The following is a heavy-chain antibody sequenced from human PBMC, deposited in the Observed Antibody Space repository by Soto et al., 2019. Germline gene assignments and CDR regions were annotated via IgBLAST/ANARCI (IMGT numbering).Heavy chain of an antibody. CDR1: GFTFSSYG. D-gene: IGHD6-6*01. J-gene: IGHJ6*02. CDR3: ARDSTDSSSSTGYYYYYYGMDV. CDR2: IWYDGSNK. V-gene: IGHV3-33*01. Sequence: GGSLRLSCAASGFTFSSYGMHWVRQAPGKGLEWVAVIWYDGSNKYYADSVKGRFTTSRDNSKNTLYLQMNSLRAEDTAVYYCARDSTDSSSSTGYYYYYYGMDVWGQGTTVTVSS.